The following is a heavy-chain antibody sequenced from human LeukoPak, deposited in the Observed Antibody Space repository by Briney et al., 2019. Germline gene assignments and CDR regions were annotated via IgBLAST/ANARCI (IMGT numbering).Heavy chain of an antibody. Sequence: GGSLRLSCATSGFRFSDFSMSWVRQAPGEGLEWISTTNSGGASTYYAESVKGRFTISRDNSKNTLYLQMSSLRVEDTAVYYCAKQSYARSLGEGGPGTLVSVSS. CDR2: TNSGGAST. CDR1: GFRFSDFS. V-gene: IGHV3-23*01. D-gene: IGHD2-8*01. CDR3: AKQSYARSLGE. J-gene: IGHJ4*02.